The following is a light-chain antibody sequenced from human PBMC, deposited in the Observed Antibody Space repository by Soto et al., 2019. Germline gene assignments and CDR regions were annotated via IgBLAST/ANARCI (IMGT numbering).Light chain of an antibody. Sequence: EIVMTQSPATLSVSPGERATLSCRASQSISSDLAWFQQKPGQAPRLLIYDASTRATGVPARFSGSGSGTEFTLTISSLQSEDFAVYYCQQYNDWPPLITFGQGTRLDIK. V-gene: IGKV3-15*01. J-gene: IGKJ5*01. CDR1: QSISSD. CDR3: QQYNDWPPLIT. CDR2: DAS.